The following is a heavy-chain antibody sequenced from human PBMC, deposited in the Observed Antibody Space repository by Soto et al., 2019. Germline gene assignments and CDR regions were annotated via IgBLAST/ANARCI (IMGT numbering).Heavy chain of an antibody. CDR2: ISGSGAST. CDR3: AETPEISGVGPEN. J-gene: IGHJ4*02. CDR1: GFMFRSYV. V-gene: IGHV3-23*01. D-gene: IGHD3-10*01. Sequence: GGSLRLSCAASGFMFRSYVMSWVRQAPGKGLEWVSSISGSGASTYYADSVKGRFTISRDDSKNTMSLQMNSLRADDTAVYYWAETPEISGVGPENWGQGTLATVSS.